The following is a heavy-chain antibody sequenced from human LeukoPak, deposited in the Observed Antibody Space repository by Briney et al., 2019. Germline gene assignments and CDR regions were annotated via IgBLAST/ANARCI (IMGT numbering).Heavy chain of an antibody. J-gene: IGHJ4*02. CDR2: IYAGDSDT. CDR1: GYSFTSYW. Sequence: GESLKISCKGSGYSFTSYWIGWVRQMPGKGLEWMGIIYAGDSDTRYSPSFQGQVTISVDKSISTAYLQSSSLKASDTAMYYCARGPAGSSWYLDYWGQGTLVTVPS. CDR3: ARGPAGSSWYLDY. D-gene: IGHD6-13*01. V-gene: IGHV5-51*01.